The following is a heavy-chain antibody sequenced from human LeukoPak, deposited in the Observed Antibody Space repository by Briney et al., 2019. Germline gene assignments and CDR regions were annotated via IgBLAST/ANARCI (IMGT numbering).Heavy chain of an antibody. D-gene: IGHD4-11*01. CDR1: GFTFSDYY. J-gene: IGHJ5*02. V-gene: IGHV3-11*04. CDR2: ISSSGSTI. Sequence: SGGSLRLSCAASGFTFSDYYMSWIRQAPGKGLEWVSYISSSGSTIYYADSVKGRFTISRDNAKNSLYLQMNSLRAEDTAVYYCARDRDHYYINYLNWFDPWGQGTLVTVSS. CDR3: ARDRDHYYINYLNWFDP.